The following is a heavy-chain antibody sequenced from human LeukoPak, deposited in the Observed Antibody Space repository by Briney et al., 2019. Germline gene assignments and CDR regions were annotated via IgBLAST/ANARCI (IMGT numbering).Heavy chain of an antibody. CDR3: ARISHCSGGSCYYFDY. CDR1: GYTFTSYG. V-gene: IGHV1-18*01. J-gene: IGHJ4*02. D-gene: IGHD2-15*01. CDR2: ISAYNGNT. Sequence: ASVKVSCKASGYTFTSYGISWVRQAPGQALEWMGWISAYNGNTNYAQKLQGRVTMTTDTSTSTAYMELRSLRSDDTAVYYCARISHCSGGSCYYFDYWGQGTLVTVSS.